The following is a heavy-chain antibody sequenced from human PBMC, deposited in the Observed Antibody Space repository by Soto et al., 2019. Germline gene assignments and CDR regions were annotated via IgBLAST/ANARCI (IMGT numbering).Heavy chain of an antibody. D-gene: IGHD6-19*01. CDR1: GGSISSYY. CDR2: IYYSGST. CDR3: ARSGYSSRWYLYYYYGMDV. J-gene: IGHJ6*02. V-gene: IGHV4-59*01. Sequence: QVQLQESGPGLVKPSETLSLTCTVSGGSISSYYWSWIRQPPGKGLEWIGYIYYSGSTNYNPSLKSRVTISVDTSKHPFSLKLSSVTAADTAVYSCARSGYSSRWYLYYYYGMDVWGQGTTVTVSS.